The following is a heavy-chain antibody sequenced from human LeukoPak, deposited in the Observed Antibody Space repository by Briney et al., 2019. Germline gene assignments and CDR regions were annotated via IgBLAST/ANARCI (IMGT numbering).Heavy chain of an antibody. CDR2: INTNTGNP. D-gene: IGHD3-3*02. Sequence: ASVKVSCKASGYTFTGYYIHWVRRAPGQGLEWMGWINTNTGNPTYAQGFTGRFVFSLDTSVSTAYLQISSLKAEDTAVYYCARGGIEGRSYYYYYMDVWGKGTTVTVSS. CDR3: ARGGIEGRSYYYYYMDV. V-gene: IGHV7-4-1*02. J-gene: IGHJ6*03. CDR1: GYTFTGYY.